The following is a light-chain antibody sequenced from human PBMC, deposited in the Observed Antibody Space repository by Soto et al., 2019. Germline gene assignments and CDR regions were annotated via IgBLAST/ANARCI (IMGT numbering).Light chain of an antibody. J-gene: IGLJ1*01. CDR1: SSDVGGYNY. Sequence: SVLTQPAPLSGSPGQSITLSCTGTSSDVGGYNYVSWYQQHPGKAPKLMIYDVSNRPSGVSNRFSGSKSGNTASLTVSGLQAEDEADYYCSSYTSSSTPYVFGTGTKVTVL. CDR3: SSYTSSSTPYV. CDR2: DVS. V-gene: IGLV2-14*01.